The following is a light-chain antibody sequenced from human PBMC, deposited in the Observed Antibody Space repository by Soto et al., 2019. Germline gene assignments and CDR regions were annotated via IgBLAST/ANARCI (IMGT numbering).Light chain of an antibody. Sequence: SYELTQPPSVSVAPGKTARLTCGGNNIGSKSVHWYQQKPGQAPVLVIYYDSDRPSGIPERFSGSNSGNTATLTISRVEAGDEADYYCQVWDSSSDLLVFGGGTKLTVL. CDR2: YDS. CDR3: QVWDSSSDLLV. CDR1: NIGSKS. J-gene: IGLJ2*01. V-gene: IGLV3-21*04.